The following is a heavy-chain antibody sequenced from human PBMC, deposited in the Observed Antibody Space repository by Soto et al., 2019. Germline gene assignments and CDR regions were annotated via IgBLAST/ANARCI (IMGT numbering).Heavy chain of an antibody. Sequence: GASVKVSCKVSGYTLTELSMHWVRQAPGKGLEWMGGFDPEDGETIYAQKFQGRVTMTEDTSTDTAYMELSSLRSEDTAVYYCATDLGYDILTGYRYGMDVCGQGTTVTVSS. CDR3: ATDLGYDILTGYRYGMDV. D-gene: IGHD3-9*01. CDR2: FDPEDGET. V-gene: IGHV1-24*01. J-gene: IGHJ6*02. CDR1: GYTLTELS.